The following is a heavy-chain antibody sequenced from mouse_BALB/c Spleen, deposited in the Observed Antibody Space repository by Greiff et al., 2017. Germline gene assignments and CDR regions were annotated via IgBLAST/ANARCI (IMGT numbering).Heavy chain of an antibody. D-gene: IGHD2-4*01. Sequence: EVKLVESGGGLVKPGGSLKLSCAASGFTFSDYYMYWVRQTPEKRLEWVATISDGGSYTYYPDSVKGRFTISRDNAKNNLYLQMSSLKSEDTAMYYCAFSTMITTGFAYWGQGTLVTVSA. J-gene: IGHJ3*01. V-gene: IGHV5-4*02. CDR2: ISDGGSYT. CDR1: GFTFSDYY. CDR3: AFSTMITTGFAY.